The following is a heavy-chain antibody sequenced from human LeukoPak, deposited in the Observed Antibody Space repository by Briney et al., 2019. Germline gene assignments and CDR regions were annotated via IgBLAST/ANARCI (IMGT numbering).Heavy chain of an antibody. J-gene: IGHJ4*02. D-gene: IGHD3-10*01. CDR1: GYTFTNYY. Sequence: GASVKVSCKTSGYTFTNYYIHWVRQAPGQGLECMGIINPNGGATSYTQKFQGRVTMTRDTSTSTVYMELSSLRSEDTAVYYCARVMVAWFGDKAFDYWGQGTQVTVSS. CDR2: INPNGGAT. V-gene: IGHV1-46*01. CDR3: ARVMVAWFGDKAFDY.